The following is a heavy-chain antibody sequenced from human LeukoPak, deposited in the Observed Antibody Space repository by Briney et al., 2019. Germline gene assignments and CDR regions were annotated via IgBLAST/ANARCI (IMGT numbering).Heavy chain of an antibody. J-gene: IGHJ4*02. D-gene: IGHD3-22*01. V-gene: IGHV1-2*02. Sequence: ASVKVSRKASGYTFTGYYMHWVRQAPGQGLEWMGWINPNSGGTNYAQKFQGRVTMTRDTSISTAYMELSRLRSDDTAVYYCARDHFSYDSSGYGIDYWGQGTLVTVSS. CDR2: INPNSGGT. CDR3: ARDHFSYDSSGYGIDY. CDR1: GYTFTGYY.